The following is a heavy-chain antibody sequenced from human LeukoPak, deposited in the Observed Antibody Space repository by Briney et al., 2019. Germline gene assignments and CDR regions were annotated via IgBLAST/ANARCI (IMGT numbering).Heavy chain of an antibody. CDR2: IYSGGST. V-gene: IGHV3-53*01. Sequence: HPGGSLRLSCAASGFTVSSNYMSWVRQAPGKGLEWVSVIYSGGSTYYADSVKGRFTISRDNSKNTLYLQMNSLRAEDTAVYYCARERSGSYPEWGQGTLVTVSS. CDR3: ARERSGSYPE. J-gene: IGHJ4*02. D-gene: IGHD1-26*01. CDR1: GFTVSSNY.